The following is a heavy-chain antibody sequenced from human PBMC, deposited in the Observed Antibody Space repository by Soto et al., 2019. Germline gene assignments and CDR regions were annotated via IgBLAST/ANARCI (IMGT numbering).Heavy chain of an antibody. Sequence: ARSIRFSCPPDAFSLSNAWMSWVRQAQGEGLEWVCRIKSKTDGGTTDYAAQVKGRFTISRDDSKNTLYRLMNSLKTEDTAVYYCTTEPNDSCGYSYCFDPWGQGTLVTVSS. D-gene: IGHD3-22*01. J-gene: IGHJ5*02. V-gene: IGHV3-15*01. CDR2: IKSKTDGGTT. CDR3: TTEPNDSCGYSYCFDP. CDR1: AFSLSNAW.